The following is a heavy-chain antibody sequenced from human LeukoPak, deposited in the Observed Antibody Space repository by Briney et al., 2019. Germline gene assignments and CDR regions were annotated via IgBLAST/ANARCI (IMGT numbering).Heavy chain of an antibody. J-gene: IGHJ4*02. D-gene: IGHD2-15*01. CDR1: GYTFTGYY. Sequence: GASVKVSCKASGYTFTGYYMHWVRQAPGQGLEWMGWINPNSGGTNYAQKFQGWVTMTRDTSNSTAYMELSRLRSDDTAVYYCARDHCSGGSCYSSFDYWGQGTLVTVSS. V-gene: IGHV1-2*04. CDR2: INPNSGGT. CDR3: ARDHCSGGSCYSSFDY.